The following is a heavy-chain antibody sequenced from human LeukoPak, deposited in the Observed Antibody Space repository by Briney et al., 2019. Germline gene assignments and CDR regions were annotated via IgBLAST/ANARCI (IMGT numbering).Heavy chain of an antibody. CDR1: GFTFSSYV. CDR3: SSSDSSGYMGVGWSYDL. D-gene: IGHD3-22*01. J-gene: IGHJ3*01. Sequence: GGSLRLSCAASGFTFSSYVMHWVRQTPGKGLECVSGITWNGNSTGYADSVKGRFTISRDIAKNSLYLQMNSLSVEDTALYSCSSSDSSGYMGVGWSYDLWGQGTMVTVSS. V-gene: IGHV3-20*04. CDR2: ITWNGNST.